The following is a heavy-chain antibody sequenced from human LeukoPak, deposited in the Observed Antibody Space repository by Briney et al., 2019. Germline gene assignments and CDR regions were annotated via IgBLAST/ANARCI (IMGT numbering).Heavy chain of an antibody. CDR2: ISSSSSYI. CDR1: GFTFSSYS. V-gene: IGHV3-21*01. Sequence: GGSLRLSCAASGFTFSSYSMNWVRQAPGKGLEWVSSISSSSSYIYYADSVKGRLTISRDNAKNSLYLQMNSLRAEDTAVYYCARVDWYYDFWSGYYGGYYFDYWGQGTLVTVSS. D-gene: IGHD3-3*01. CDR3: ARVDWYYDFWSGYYGGYYFDY. J-gene: IGHJ4*02.